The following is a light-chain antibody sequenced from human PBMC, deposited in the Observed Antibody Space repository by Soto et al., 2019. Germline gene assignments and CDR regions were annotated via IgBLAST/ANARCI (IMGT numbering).Light chain of an antibody. CDR3: QQYYSTPYT. CDR2: WAS. CDR1: QSVLYSSNNKND. V-gene: IGKV4-1*01. J-gene: IGKJ2*01. Sequence: DIVMTQFPDSLAMSLGERATINCKSSQSVLYSSNNKNDLAWYQQKPGQPTKLLIYWASTRESGVPDRFSGSGSGTDFTLTISSLQAEDVAVYYCQQYYSTPYTFGQGTKLEIK.